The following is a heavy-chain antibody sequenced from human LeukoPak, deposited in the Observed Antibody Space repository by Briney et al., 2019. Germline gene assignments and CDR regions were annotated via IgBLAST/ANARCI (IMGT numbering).Heavy chain of an antibody. CDR3: ARSSVQLERRGWFDP. CDR1: GYTFTSYD. Sequence: ASVKVSCKASGYTFTSYDINWVRQATGQGLEWMGWMNPNSGNAGYAQKFQGRVTMTRNTSISTAYMELSSLRSEDTAAYYCARSSVQLERRGWFDPWGQGTLVTVSS. D-gene: IGHD1-1*01. J-gene: IGHJ5*02. V-gene: IGHV1-8*01. CDR2: MNPNSGNA.